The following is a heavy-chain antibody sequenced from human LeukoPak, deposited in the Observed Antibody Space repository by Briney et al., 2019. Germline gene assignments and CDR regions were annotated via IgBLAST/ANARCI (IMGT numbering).Heavy chain of an antibody. V-gene: IGHV4-30-4*01. J-gene: IGHJ4*02. Sequence: KPSQTLSLTCSISGGSISSNDYYWSWIRQPPGKGLEWIGYIYYSGGTYYNPSLESRLTMSVDTSKNQFSLKLSSVTAADTAVYYCARVPKGDSHFDYWGQGTLVTVSS. CDR1: GGSISSNDYY. D-gene: IGHD2-21*01. CDR3: ARVPKGDSHFDY. CDR2: IYYSGGT.